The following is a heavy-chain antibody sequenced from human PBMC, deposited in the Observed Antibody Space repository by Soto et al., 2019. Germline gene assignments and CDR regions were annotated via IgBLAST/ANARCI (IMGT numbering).Heavy chain of an antibody. D-gene: IGHD3-9*01. Sequence: QVQLVQSGAEVKRPGASVKVSCKASGYTFTGYAFSWVRQAPGQGLEWMGWISAYSGHTIYSQKLQDRVTMTTDPSTTTTYMEVSSLGSDDTAVYYCARCSTAHGDDWLSGRYWGQGTLVTVSS. V-gene: IGHV1-18*01. J-gene: IGHJ1*01. CDR1: GYTFTGYA. CDR2: ISAYSGHT. CDR3: ARCSTAHGDDWLSGRY.